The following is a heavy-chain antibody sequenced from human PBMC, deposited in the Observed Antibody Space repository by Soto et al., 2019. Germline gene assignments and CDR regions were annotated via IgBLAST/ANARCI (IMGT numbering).Heavy chain of an antibody. Sequence: SETLSLTCAVSGGSFSGYYWTWIRQPPGTGLEWIGEINHSGSTNYNPSLKSRVTISVDKSKNQFSLKLSSVTAADTAVYYCARGGWNGDYGRDYYGMDVWGQGTTVTVSS. CDR3: ARGGWNGDYGRDYYGMDV. J-gene: IGHJ6*02. CDR2: INHSGST. D-gene: IGHD4-17*01. CDR1: GGSFSGYY. V-gene: IGHV4-34*01.